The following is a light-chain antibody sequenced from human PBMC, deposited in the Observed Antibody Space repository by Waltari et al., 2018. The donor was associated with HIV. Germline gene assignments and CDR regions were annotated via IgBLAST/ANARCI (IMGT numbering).Light chain of an antibody. J-gene: IGLJ2*01. CDR3: AAWDDTLTVV. CDR1: SSTIGTNY. Sequence: QSVLTQPPSASGTPGQSVTISCSGTSSTIGTNYVYWYQQFPGTAPKLLIYRNNKRPSGVPDRFSGSKSGTSASLAISGLRSDDEAYYYCAAWDDTLTVVFGGGTKLTVL. CDR2: RNN. V-gene: IGLV1-47*01.